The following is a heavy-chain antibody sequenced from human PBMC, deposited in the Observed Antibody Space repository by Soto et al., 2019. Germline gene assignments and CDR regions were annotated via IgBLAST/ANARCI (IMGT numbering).Heavy chain of an antibody. J-gene: IGHJ4*02. CDR2: IGTAADT. CDR3: ARGWLRRGYLDY. CDR1: GFTFRTND. Sequence: GGSLRLSCAASGFTFRTNDMHWVRQAPGKGLEWVSGIGTAADTYYPDSVKGRFTISRENAKNSLYLQMKSLRAGDTAVYYCARGWLRRGYLDYWGQGTLVTVSS. V-gene: IGHV3-13*04. D-gene: IGHD5-12*01.